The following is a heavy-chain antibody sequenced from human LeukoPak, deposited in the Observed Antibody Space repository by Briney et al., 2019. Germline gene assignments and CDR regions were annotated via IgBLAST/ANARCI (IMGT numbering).Heavy chain of an antibody. J-gene: IGHJ5*02. V-gene: IGHV4-59*12. CDR2: IYYSGST. CDR3: ARGIAHRRYYDILTGYFGATEYNWFDP. Sequence: SETLSLTCTVSGGSISSYYWSWIRQPPGKGLEWIGYIYYSGSTNYNPSLKSRVTISVDTSKNQFSLQLNSVTPEDTAVYYCARGIAHRRYYDILTGYFGATEYNWFDPWGQGTLVTVSS. D-gene: IGHD3-9*01. CDR1: GGSISSYY.